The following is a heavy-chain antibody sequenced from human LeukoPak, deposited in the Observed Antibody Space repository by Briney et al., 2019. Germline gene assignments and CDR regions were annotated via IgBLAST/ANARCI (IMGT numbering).Heavy chain of an antibody. Sequence: TSETLSLTCIVSGGSISSGTYYWGWIRQPPGKGLEWIGSIYYSGSTYYNPSLKSRVTISVDTSKNQFSLKVSSVTAADTAVYFCARWQSSGAYFDYWGQGTLVTVSS. V-gene: IGHV4-39*01. J-gene: IGHJ4*02. D-gene: IGHD3-10*01. CDR1: GGSISSGTYY. CDR2: IYYSGST. CDR3: ARWQSSGAYFDY.